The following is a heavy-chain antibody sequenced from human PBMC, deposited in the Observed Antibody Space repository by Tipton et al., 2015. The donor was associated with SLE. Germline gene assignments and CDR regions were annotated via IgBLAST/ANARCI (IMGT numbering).Heavy chain of an antibody. CDR2: IYYSGST. J-gene: IGHJ4*02. Sequence: LRLSCTVSGGSISSHYWSWIRQPPGKGLEWIGYIYYSGSTDYNPSLKSRVTISVDTSKNQFSLKLSSVTAADTAVYYCARLDGDPGDYWGQGTLVTVSS. V-gene: IGHV4-59*11. D-gene: IGHD4-17*01. CDR3: ARLDGDPGDY. CDR1: GGSISSHY.